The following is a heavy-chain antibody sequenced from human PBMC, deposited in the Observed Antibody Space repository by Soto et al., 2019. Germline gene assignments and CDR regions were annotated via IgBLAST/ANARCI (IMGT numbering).Heavy chain of an antibody. D-gene: IGHD3-3*01. CDR1: GFTFSSYA. Sequence: GGSLRLSCAASGFTFSSYAMSWVRQAPGKGLEWVSAISGSGGSTYYADSVKGRFTISRDNSKNTLYLQMNSLRAEDTAVYYCAKDFTDYDFWSGPETNWFDPWGQGTLVTVSS. V-gene: IGHV3-23*01. CDR2: ISGSGGST. J-gene: IGHJ5*02. CDR3: AKDFTDYDFWSGPETNWFDP.